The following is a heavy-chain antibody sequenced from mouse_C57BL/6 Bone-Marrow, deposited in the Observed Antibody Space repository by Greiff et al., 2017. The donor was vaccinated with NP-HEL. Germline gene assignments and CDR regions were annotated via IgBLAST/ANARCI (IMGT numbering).Heavy chain of an antibody. V-gene: IGHV1-63*01. CDR3: ARNGHYYGSSYEFAY. CDR1: GYTFTNYW. Sequence: VQLQQSGAELVRPGTSVKMSCKASGYTFTNYWIGWAKQRPGHGLEWIGDIYPGGGYTNYNEKFKGKATLTADKSSSTAYMQFSSLTSEDSAIYYCARNGHYYGSSYEFAYWGQGTLVTVS. J-gene: IGHJ3*01. D-gene: IGHD1-1*01. CDR2: IYPGGGYT.